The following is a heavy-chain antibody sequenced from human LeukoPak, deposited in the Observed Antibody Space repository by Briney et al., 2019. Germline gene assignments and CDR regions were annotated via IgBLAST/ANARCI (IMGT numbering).Heavy chain of an antibody. Sequence: GEPLEISFRASGYRFTDFWIGWVRQMPGKGLEWMGMVYRVDSDIRYSPSFQSQVTISADKSISTANLQWSSLKASDTAMYYCARRGSSGYYYNFDSWGQGALVTVSS. CDR2: VYRVDSDI. CDR3: ARRGSSGYYYNFDS. CDR1: GYRFTDFW. D-gene: IGHD3-22*01. J-gene: IGHJ4*02. V-gene: IGHV5-51*01.